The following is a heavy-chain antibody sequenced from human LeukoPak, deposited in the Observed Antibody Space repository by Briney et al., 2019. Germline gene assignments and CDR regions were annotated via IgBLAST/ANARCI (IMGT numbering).Heavy chain of an antibody. J-gene: IGHJ4*02. D-gene: IGHD6-13*01. CDR3: ARDRVIAAAGSFDY. Sequence: ASVKVSCKASGYTFTSYYMHWVRQAPGQGLEWMGIINPTGGSTTYAQRFQGRVTMTWDTSTSTVYMELRSLRSEDTAVYYCARDRVIAAAGSFDYWGQGTLVTVSS. V-gene: IGHV1-46*01. CDR2: INPTGGST. CDR1: GYTFTSYY.